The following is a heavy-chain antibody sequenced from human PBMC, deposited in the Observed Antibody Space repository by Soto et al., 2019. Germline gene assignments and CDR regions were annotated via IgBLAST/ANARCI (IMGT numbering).Heavy chain of an antibody. V-gene: IGHV4-34*01. J-gene: IGHJ4*02. D-gene: IGHD2-21*01. CDR2: INHSGST. CDR1: GGSFSGYY. CDR3: ARLFGKVFDY. Sequence: SETLSLTCAVYGGSFSGYYWSWIRQPPGKGLEWIGEINHSGSTNYNPSLKSRVTISVDTSKNQFSLKLSSVTAADTAVYYCARLFGKVFDYWGQGTLVTVYS.